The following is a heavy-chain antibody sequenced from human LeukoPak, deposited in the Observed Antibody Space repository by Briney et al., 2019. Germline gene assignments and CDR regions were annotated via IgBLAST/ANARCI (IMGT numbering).Heavy chain of an antibody. D-gene: IGHD3-3*01. V-gene: IGHV1-2*02. CDR3: ARERRDFWSGYRFDY. CDR2: INPNSGGT. Sequence: ASVKVSCTASGYTFTGYYMHWVRQAPGQGLEWMGWINPNSGGTNYAQKFQGRVTMTRDTSISTAYMELSRLRSDDTAVYYCARERRDFWSGYRFDYWGQGTLVTVSS. CDR1: GYTFTGYY. J-gene: IGHJ4*02.